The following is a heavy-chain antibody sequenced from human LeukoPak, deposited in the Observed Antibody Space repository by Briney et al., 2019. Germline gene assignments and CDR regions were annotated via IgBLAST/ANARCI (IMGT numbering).Heavy chain of an antibody. Sequence: GSLRLSCAASGFTLNNYWIHWVRQVPGKGLVWVSRINNDGSSAGYVDSVKGRFTISRDNAKNTLFLQMNSLRAEDTAVYYCARRGTGHGMDVWGQGTTVIVSS. CDR3: ARRGTGHGMDV. CDR2: INNDGSSA. J-gene: IGHJ6*02. D-gene: IGHD1-1*01. CDR1: GFTLNNYW. V-gene: IGHV3-74*01.